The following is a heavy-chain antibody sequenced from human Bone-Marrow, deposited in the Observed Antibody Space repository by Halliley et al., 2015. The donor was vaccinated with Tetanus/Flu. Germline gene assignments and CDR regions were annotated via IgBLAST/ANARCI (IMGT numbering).Heavy chain of an antibody. CDR3: AKSYGSGTYYKEPGFDY. J-gene: IGHJ4*02. V-gene: IGHV3-30*18. CDR2: MSDDGNHE. Sequence: MSDDGNHEYYADSVKGRFTISRDNSKNTLFLHMNSLRIEDTAVYLCAKSYGSGTYYKEPGFDYWGRGTLVTVSS. D-gene: IGHD3-10*01.